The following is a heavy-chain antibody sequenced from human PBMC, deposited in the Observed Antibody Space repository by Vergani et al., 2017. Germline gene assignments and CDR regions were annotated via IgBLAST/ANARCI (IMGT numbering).Heavy chain of an antibody. D-gene: IGHD1-1*01. V-gene: IGHV5-10-1*03. Sequence: EVQLVQSGAEVKKPGESLRISCKGSGYSFTSYWISWVRQMPGKGLEWMGRIDPSDSYTNYSPSFQGHVTISADKSISTAYLQWSSLKASDTAMYYCARSMGTPYYYYYGMDVWGQGTTVTVSS. CDR3: ARSMGTPYYYYYGMDV. CDR2: IDPSDSYT. J-gene: IGHJ6*02. CDR1: GYSFTSYW.